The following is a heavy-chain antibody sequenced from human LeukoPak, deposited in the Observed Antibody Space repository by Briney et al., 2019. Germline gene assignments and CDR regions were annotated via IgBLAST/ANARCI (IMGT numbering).Heavy chain of an antibody. D-gene: IGHD4-17*01. CDR2: INPDSGGT. CDR3: ARSGDDYGDYDFLSH. J-gene: IGHJ4*02. CDR1: GYTFTGYY. V-gene: IGHV1-2*05. Sequence: GASVKVSCKASGYTFTGYYMHWVRQAPGQGLEWMGRINPDSGGTYYAQKFQGRVTMTRDTSISTAYMELSRLRSDDTVVFYCARSGDDYGDYDFLSHWGQGTLVTVSS.